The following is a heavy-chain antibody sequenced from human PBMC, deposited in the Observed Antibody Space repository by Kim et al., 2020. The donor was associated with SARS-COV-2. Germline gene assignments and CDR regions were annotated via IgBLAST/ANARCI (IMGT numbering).Heavy chain of an antibody. CDR3: ARRAEDYGAGAYEYFDF. Sequence: ASVKVSCKTSGYSFMKHDINWVRQVSGQGLEWIGWMNAETGNTGIAQKFQGRVTMTKDTSITTAYLELSSLAFDDTAVYYCARRAEDYGAGAYEYFDFWGQGSLVTVSS. D-gene: IGHD3-10*01. V-gene: IGHV1-8*01. CDR2: MNAETGNT. J-gene: IGHJ4*02. CDR1: GYSFMKHD.